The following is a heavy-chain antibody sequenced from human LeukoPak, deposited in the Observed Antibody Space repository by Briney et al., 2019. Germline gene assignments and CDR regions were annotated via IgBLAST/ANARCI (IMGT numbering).Heavy chain of an antibody. J-gene: IGHJ5*02. CDR3: ARLIAPAEGARWFDP. CDR1: GASFSSHW. V-gene: IGHV5-51*01. D-gene: IGHD2/OR15-2a*01. CDR2: IYPGDSDT. Sequence: GESLKISCQDFGASFSSHWIAWVRQRPGKGLEWMGIIYPGDSDTRYSPSFEGQVTISADTSITTAYLQWSSLQASDTAMYYCARLIAPAEGARWFDPWGQGTLVTVSS.